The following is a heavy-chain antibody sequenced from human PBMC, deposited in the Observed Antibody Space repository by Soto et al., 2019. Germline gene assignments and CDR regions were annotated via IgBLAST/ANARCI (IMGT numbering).Heavy chain of an antibody. V-gene: IGHV2-5*02. J-gene: IGHJ1*01. D-gene: IGHD2-15*01. Sequence: QITLKESAPTLVQPTQTLTLRCTFSGFSLSPVGVGVGWIRQPPGKALEWIAVIYWDNDKRYNPSLSNRLTITKDTSKNQVVLTMTNMDPVDTATYYCAHSGSRYCSGGSCYFEYFQHWGQGTLVTVSS. CDR3: AHSGSRYCSGGSCYFEYFQH. CDR2: IYWDNDK. CDR1: GFSLSPVGVG.